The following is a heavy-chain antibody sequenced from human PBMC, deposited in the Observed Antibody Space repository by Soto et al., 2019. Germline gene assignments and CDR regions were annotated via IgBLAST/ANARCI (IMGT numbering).Heavy chain of an antibody. J-gene: IGHJ5*02. Sequence: QVQLVQSGAEVKKPGASVKVSCKASGYTFTSHDINWMRQATGQGLEWMGWMNPNSGHTNYAQKFQGRVTMTRDTSISTAYMELTNLRSEDTPLYYCASDMSTTWGQGTLVTVSS. CDR1: GYTFTSHD. CDR2: MNPNSGHT. D-gene: IGHD2-2*01. CDR3: ASDMSTT. V-gene: IGHV1-8*01.